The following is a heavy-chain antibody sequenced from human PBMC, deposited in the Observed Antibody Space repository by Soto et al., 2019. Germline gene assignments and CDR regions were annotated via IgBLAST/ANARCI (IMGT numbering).Heavy chain of an antibody. J-gene: IGHJ4*02. Sequence: GGSLRLSCAASGFTFSSYGMHWVRQAPGKGLEWVAVISYDGSNKYYADSVKGRFTISRDNSKNTLYLQMNSLRAEDTAVYYCAKDGYDSSGYPQYWGQGTLVTVSS. V-gene: IGHV3-30*18. D-gene: IGHD3-22*01. CDR2: ISYDGSNK. CDR1: GFTFSSYG. CDR3: AKDGYDSSGYPQY.